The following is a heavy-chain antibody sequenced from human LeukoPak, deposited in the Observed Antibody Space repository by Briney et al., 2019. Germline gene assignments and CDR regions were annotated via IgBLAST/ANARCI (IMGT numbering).Heavy chain of an antibody. Sequence: SQTLSLTCTVSGGSISSGDYYWSWIRQPPGKGLEWIGYIYHGGSTYFNPSLKSRVTISVDTSKNQFSLKLSSVTAADTAVYYCARGPDSSGYYYFDFWGQGTLVTISS. J-gene: IGHJ4*02. D-gene: IGHD3-22*01. CDR1: GGSISSGDYY. V-gene: IGHV4-30-4*01. CDR3: ARGPDSSGYYYFDF. CDR2: IYHGGST.